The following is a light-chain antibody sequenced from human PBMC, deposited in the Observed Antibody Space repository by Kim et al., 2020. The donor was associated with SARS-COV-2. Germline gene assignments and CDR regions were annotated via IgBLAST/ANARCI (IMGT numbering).Light chain of an antibody. CDR2: DAA. J-gene: IGKJ5*01. CDR1: QIVNNNY. V-gene: IGKV3D-20*01. Sequence: SPGERATLSCGASQIVNNNYFAWYQQKPGLAPSLLIYDAATRATGIPDRFSGSGSGTDFTLTITRLETEDFAVYFCQQYVTFPMTFGQGTRLEIK. CDR3: QQYVTFPMT.